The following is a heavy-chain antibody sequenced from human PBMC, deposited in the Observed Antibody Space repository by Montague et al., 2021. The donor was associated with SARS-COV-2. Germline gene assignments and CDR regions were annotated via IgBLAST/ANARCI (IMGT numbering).Heavy chain of an antibody. CDR1: VDSVGSST. CDR2: FYSVGST. CDR3: ARETMTADAFDI. V-gene: IGHV4-59*02. Sequence: SETLSLTCTVSVDSVGSSTWGWIGQSPGKRLVWIGYFYSVGSTDYNPSLKSRATISRDTSKNQFSLKVRSVTAADTAVYYCARETMTADAFDIWGQGTMVTVSS. J-gene: IGHJ3*02. D-gene: IGHD1-14*01.